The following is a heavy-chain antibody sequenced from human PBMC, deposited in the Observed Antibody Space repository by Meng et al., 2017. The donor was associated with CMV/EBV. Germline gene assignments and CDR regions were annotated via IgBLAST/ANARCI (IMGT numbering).Heavy chain of an antibody. D-gene: IGHD6-13*01. CDR1: GGSISSRSFY. J-gene: IGHJ4*02. Sequence: SGRGPLGVSVTRSPSSTSLGGSISSRSFYWAWIPQPPGKALEGLGRIYDSGSTYYTPSLKSRVTISVDTSKNQFSLKLSSVTAADTAVYYCARGGIAAAGLHWGQGTLVTVSS. V-gene: IGHV4-39*07. CDR2: IYDSGST. CDR3: ARGGIAAAGLH.